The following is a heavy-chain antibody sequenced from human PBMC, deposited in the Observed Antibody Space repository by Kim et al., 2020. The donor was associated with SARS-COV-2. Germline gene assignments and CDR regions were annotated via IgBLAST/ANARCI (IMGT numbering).Heavy chain of an antibody. Sequence: ADSWKGRFTISRDNSDNTVYLQMNSLRVEDTALYYCAKKNSSSEVIWFDPWGQGTLVTVSS. J-gene: IGHJ5*02. V-gene: IGHV3-23*01. CDR3: AKKNSSSEVIWFDP. D-gene: IGHD6-6*01.